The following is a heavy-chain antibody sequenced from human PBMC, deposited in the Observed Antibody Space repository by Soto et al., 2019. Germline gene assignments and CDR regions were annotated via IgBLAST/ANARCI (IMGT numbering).Heavy chain of an antibody. CDR2: ISGSGGST. J-gene: IGHJ2*01. Sequence: EVLLLESGGGLVQPGGSLRLSCAASGFTFSSYAMSWVRQAPGKGLEWVSVISGSGGSTYYADSVKGRFTISRDNPKNTLYLQTSSLRVEDTAVYYRAKAPSHDDRSAYYSAWYFDLWGRGTLVTLSS. V-gene: IGHV3-23*01. D-gene: IGHD3-22*01. CDR1: GFTFSSYA. CDR3: AKAPSHDDRSAYYSAWYFDL.